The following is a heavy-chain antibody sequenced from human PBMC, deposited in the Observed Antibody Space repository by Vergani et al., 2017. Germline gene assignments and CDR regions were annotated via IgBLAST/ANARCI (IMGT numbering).Heavy chain of an antibody. J-gene: IGHJ4*02. D-gene: IGHD3-10*01. CDR2: INHSGST. Sequence: QVQLQQWGAGLLKPSETLSLTCAVYGGSFSGYYWSWIRQPPGKGLEWIGEINHSGSTNYNPSLKSRVTISVDKSKNQFSLKLSSVTAADTAVYYCARDSGKGGPAFDYWGQGTLVTVSS. V-gene: IGHV4-34*01. CDR1: GGSFSGYY. CDR3: ARDSGKGGPAFDY.